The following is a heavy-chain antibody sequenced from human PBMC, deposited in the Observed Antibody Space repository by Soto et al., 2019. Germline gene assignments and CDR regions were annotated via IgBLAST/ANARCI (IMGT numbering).Heavy chain of an antibody. D-gene: IGHD2-2*01. CDR1: GFTVSNYY. J-gene: IGHJ4*02. V-gene: IGHV3-53*01. CDR2: IYTAGPT. CDR3: ARGKSRYAYNPHGY. Sequence: PGGPLRLSCAASGFTVSNYYMSWVRQAPGRGLQWVSVIYTAGPTYYADSVKGRFTISRDESKNTLYFQMDNLRAEDAATYYCARGKSRYAYNPHGYWGPGSLVTVHS.